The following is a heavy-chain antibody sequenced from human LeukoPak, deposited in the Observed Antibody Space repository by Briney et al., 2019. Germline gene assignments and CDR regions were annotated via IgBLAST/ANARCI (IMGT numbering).Heavy chain of an antibody. CDR2: IYHSGST. CDR3: ARDFTNYYDSSGYFKHDAFDI. D-gene: IGHD3-22*01. CDR1: GYSISSGYY. J-gene: IGHJ3*02. Sequence: PSETLSLTCTVSGYSISSGYYWGWIRQPPGKGLEWIGSIYHSGSTYYNPSLKSRVTISVDTSKNQFSLKLSSVTAADTAVYYCARDFTNYYDSSGYFKHDAFDIWGQGTMVTVSS. V-gene: IGHV4-38-2*02.